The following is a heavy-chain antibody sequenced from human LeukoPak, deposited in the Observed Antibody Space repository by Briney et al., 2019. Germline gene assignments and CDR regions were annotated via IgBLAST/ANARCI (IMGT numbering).Heavy chain of an antibody. J-gene: IGHJ4*02. D-gene: IGHD3-10*01. CDR1: GASMSSYS. CDR2: IYYSGNT. V-gene: IGHV4-59*01. Sequence: SETLSLTCTGSGASMSSYSWSWIRQPPGKGLEWIGDIYYSGNTIYNPSLKSRLTISLDTSKNQFSLKLSSVTAADTAVYYCAADYASGSYRFDSRGQGTLVIVSS. CDR3: AADYASGSYRFDS.